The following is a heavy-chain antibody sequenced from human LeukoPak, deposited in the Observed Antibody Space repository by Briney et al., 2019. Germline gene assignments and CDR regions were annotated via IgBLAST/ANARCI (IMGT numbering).Heavy chain of an antibody. CDR2: IYHSGNT. Sequence: PSETLSLTCNVSGASMSSNYWSWIRQPPGKGLEWIGYIYHSGNTNYSPSLESRVTMSVDESKNQFSLRVHFVSAADTAVYYCACTRRAAVAGRFDSWGQGTLVTVSS. CDR1: GASMSSNY. CDR3: ACTRRAAVAGRFDS. D-gene: IGHD6-19*01. J-gene: IGHJ4*02. V-gene: IGHV4-4*09.